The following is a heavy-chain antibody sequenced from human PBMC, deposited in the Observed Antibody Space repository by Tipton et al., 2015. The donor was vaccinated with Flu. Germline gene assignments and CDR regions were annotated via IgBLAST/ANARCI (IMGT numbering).Heavy chain of an antibody. Sequence: TLSLTCSVSGDYITSYYWSWIRQPAGKGLEWIGRIYTGGSTNYSPSLKSRVTMSVDTSKSRLSLNLTSVTAADTAVYYCARARGAYYYDSSGYRRAFDIWGQGTMVTVSS. D-gene: IGHD3-22*01. CDR2: IYTGGST. J-gene: IGHJ3*02. CDR3: ARARGAYYYDSSGYRRAFDI. V-gene: IGHV4-4*07. CDR1: GDYITSYY.